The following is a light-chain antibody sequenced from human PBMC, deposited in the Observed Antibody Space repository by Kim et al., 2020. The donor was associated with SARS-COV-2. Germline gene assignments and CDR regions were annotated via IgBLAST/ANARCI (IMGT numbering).Light chain of an antibody. V-gene: IGKV1-33*01. CDR2: DAS. CDR1: QDISNY. Sequence: DIQMTQSPSSLSASVGDRVTITCQASQDISNYLNWYQQKPGKAPKLLIYDASNLETGVPSRFSGSGSGTDFTFTISSLQPEDIATYYCQQYDNLWLTCGGGTKVDIK. CDR3: QQYDNLWLT. J-gene: IGKJ4*01.